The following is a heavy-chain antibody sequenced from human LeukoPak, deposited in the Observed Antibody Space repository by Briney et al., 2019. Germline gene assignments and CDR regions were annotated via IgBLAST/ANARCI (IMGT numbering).Heavy chain of an antibody. CDR2: ISGSGGST. CDR1: GFTFSSYA. Sequence: GGSLRLSCAASGFTFSSYAMSWVRQAPGKGLEWVSAISGSGGSTYYADSVKGRFTISRDNYKNTLYLQMNSLRAEDTAVYYCAKDGWGSYNFDYWGQGTLVTVSS. CDR3: AKDGWGSYNFDY. V-gene: IGHV3-23*01. J-gene: IGHJ4*02. D-gene: IGHD1-26*01.